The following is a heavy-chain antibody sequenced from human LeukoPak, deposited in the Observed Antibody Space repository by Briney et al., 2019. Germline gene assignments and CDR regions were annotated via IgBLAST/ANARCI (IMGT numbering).Heavy chain of an antibody. J-gene: IGHJ4*02. V-gene: IGHV4-61*02. Sequence: SETLSLTCTVSGGSISRGSYYWSWIRQPAGNGLEWIGRIYTSGSTNYNPSLKSRVTISVDTYKKQFSLKLSSVTAADTAVYYCASGPREILLWFGEPTQPFDYWGQGTLVTVSS. CDR1: GGSISRGSYY. CDR2: IYTSGST. D-gene: IGHD3-10*01. CDR3: ASGPREILLWFGEPTQPFDY.